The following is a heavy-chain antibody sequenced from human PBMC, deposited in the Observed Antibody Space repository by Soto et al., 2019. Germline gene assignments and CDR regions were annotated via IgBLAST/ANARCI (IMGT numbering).Heavy chain of an antibody. Sequence: QVPLQESGPGLVQPSETLSLTCTVSGVSISSDYWTWLRQSPGKGLEWIACTSHTGTTDYNPSLKSRVTRSLDTSKNQFALKLSSVTAADTAVYYCARGPPWMDAFDSWGQGTKVTVAP. D-gene: IGHD5-12*01. CDR2: TSHTGTT. J-gene: IGHJ3*02. CDR3: ARGPPWMDAFDS. V-gene: IGHV4-59*01. CDR1: GVSISSDY.